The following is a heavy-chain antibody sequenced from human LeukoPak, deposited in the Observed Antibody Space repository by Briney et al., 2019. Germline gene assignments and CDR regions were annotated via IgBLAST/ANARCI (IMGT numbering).Heavy chain of an antibody. CDR3: AKDRGSNYYYYYGMDV. V-gene: IGHV3-23*01. J-gene: IGHJ6*02. D-gene: IGHD2-15*01. Sequence: RAGGSLRLSCAASGFTFSSYAMSWVRQAPGKGLEWVSAISGSGGSTYYADSVKGRFTISRDNSKNTLYLQMNSLRAEDTAVYYCAKDRGSNYYYYYGMDVWGQGTTVTVSS. CDR1: GFTFSSYA. CDR2: ISGSGGST.